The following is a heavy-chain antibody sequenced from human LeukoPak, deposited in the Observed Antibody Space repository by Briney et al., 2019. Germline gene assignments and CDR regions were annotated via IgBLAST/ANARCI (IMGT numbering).Heavy chain of an antibody. Sequence: GGSLRLSCAASGLTFSSHWMHWVRQAPGKGLVWVSLINRDGSSTTYADSVKGRFTISRDNAKNTLYLQMNSLRAEDTAVYYCARRSPLYRSSWYYFDYWGQGTLVTVSS. V-gene: IGHV3-74*01. CDR1: GLTFSSHW. CDR2: INRDGSST. J-gene: IGHJ4*02. D-gene: IGHD6-13*01. CDR3: ARRSPLYRSSWYYFDY.